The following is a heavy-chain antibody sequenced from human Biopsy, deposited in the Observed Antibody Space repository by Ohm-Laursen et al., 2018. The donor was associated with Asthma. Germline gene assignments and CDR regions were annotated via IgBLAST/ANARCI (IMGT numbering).Heavy chain of an antibody. CDR3: VRDKVVVVPGSKGPTDWFDP. V-gene: IGHV1-18*04. CDR2: ISGYNGDT. CDR1: GYTFSNYA. D-gene: IGHD2-15*01. J-gene: IGHJ5*02. Sequence: ASVKVSCKSSGYTFSNYAISWVRQAPGQGLEWMGWISGYNGDTKFAQNVKGRLSLTTDTSTSTAYMELRSLTSDDTAVYYCVRDKVVVVPGSKGPTDWFDPWGQGTLVIVSS.